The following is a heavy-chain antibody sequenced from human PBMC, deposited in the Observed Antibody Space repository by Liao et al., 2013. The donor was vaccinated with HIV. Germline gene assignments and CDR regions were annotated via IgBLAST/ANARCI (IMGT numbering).Heavy chain of an antibody. D-gene: IGHD7-27*01. CDR1: GGSISSGSYY. V-gene: IGHV4-61*02. J-gene: IGHJ4*02. CDR3: ARDNWGSNFDY. Sequence: QVQLQESGPGLVKPSQTLSLTCTVSGGSISSGSYYWSWIRQPAGKGLEWIGRIYTSGSTNYNPSLKSRVTISVDTSKNQFSLKLSSVTAADTAVYYCARDNWGSNFDYWGQGTLVTVSS. CDR2: IYTSGST.